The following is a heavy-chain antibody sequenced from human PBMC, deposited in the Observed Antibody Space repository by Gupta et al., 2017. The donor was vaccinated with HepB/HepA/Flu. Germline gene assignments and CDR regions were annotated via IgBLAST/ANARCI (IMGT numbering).Heavy chain of an antibody. CDR3: ARGLRVELREEYYYGMDV. V-gene: IGHV3-13*01. D-gene: IGHD1-7*01. CDR1: GFTFSSYD. CDR2: IGTAGDT. Sequence: EVQLVESGGGLVQPGGSLRLSCAASGFTFSSYDMHWVRQATGKGLEWVSAIGTAGDTYYPGSVKGRVTISRENAKNSLYRQMNSLRAGDTAVYYCARGLRVELREEYYYGMDVWGQGTTVTVSS. J-gene: IGHJ6*02.